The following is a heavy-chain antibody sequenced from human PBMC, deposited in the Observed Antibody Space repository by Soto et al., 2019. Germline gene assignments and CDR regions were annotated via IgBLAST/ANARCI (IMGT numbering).Heavy chain of an antibody. CDR3: ARVEYCGGDCYSDY. J-gene: IGHJ4*02. CDR2: INHSGST. V-gene: IGHV4-34*01. CDR1: GGSFSGYY. D-gene: IGHD2-21*02. Sequence: SETLSLTCAVYGGSFSGYYWSWIRQPPGKGLEWIGEINHSGSTNYNPSLKSRVTISVDTSKNQFSLKLSSVTAADTAVYYCARVEYCGGDCYSDYWGQGTLVTVSS.